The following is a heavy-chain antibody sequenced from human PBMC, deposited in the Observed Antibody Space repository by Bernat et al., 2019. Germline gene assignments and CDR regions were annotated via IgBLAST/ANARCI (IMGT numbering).Heavy chain of an antibody. V-gene: IGHV4-34*01. CDR1: GGSFSGYY. J-gene: IGHJ6*03. CDR2: INHSGST. CDR3: ARTRTTVTPTRGYYYYMDV. D-gene: IGHD4-17*01. Sequence: QVQLQQWGAGLLKPSETLSLTCAVYGGSFSGYYWSWIRQPPGKGLEWIGEINHSGSTNYNPSLKSRVTISVDTSKNKFSLKLSSVTAADTAVYYCARTRTTVTPTRGYYYYMDVWGKGTTVTVSS.